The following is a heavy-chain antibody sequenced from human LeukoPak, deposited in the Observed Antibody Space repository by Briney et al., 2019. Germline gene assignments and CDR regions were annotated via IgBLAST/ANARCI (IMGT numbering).Heavy chain of an antibody. V-gene: IGHV1-18*01. CDR1: GYTFTSYG. CDR3: ARGGRYCSSTSCQTGDY. J-gene: IGHJ4*02. CDR2: ISAYNGNT. D-gene: IGHD2-2*01. Sequence: ASVKVSCKASGYTFTSYGISWVRQAPGQGLEWMGWISAYNGNTNYAQKLQGRVTMTTDTSTSTAYMELRSLRSDDTAVYYCARGGRYCSSTSCQTGDYWGQGTLVTVSS.